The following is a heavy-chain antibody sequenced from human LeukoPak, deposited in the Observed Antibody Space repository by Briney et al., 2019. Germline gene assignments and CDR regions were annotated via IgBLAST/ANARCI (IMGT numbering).Heavy chain of an antibody. CDR3: AKGHYYYGSGSYLDY. J-gene: IGHJ4*02. D-gene: IGHD3-10*01. Sequence: GGSLRLSCAASGFTFSNYGMFWFRQSPGKGLDWVSFIRFDGSHKYYADSVKGRFTISRDNSKNTLYLQMNSLRAEDTAVYYCAKGHYYYGSGSYLDYWGQGTLVTVSS. CDR1: GFTFSNYG. V-gene: IGHV3-30*02. CDR2: IRFDGSHK.